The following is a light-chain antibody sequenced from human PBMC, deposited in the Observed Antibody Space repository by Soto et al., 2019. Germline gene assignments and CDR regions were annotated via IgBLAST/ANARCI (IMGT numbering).Light chain of an antibody. J-gene: IGLJ1*01. CDR2: DVT. Sequence: QSALTQPRSVSGSPGQSVTISCTGTSSDVGGYNYVSCYQHHPGKAPQLIIYDVTTRPSGLADRFSGSKCGNTASLAISGLRSEDEAYYYCAAWDDSRSGLVFGTGTKLTVL. V-gene: IGLV2-11*01. CDR1: SSDVGGYNY. CDR3: AAWDDSRSGLV.